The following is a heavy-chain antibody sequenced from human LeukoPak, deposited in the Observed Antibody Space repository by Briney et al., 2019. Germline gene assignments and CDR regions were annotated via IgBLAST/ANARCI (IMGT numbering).Heavy chain of an antibody. J-gene: IGHJ4*02. CDR1: EFTFSNYA. CDR3: AKGGAAADYYFDY. Sequence: GGSLRLSCAAPEFTFSNYAMAWVRQAPGKGLQWVSAISGGGGSTPYADSVKGRFTISRDNSKNTLYLQMNSLRPEDTAVYYCAKGGAAADYYFDYWGQGTLVIVSS. CDR2: ISGGGGST. D-gene: IGHD6-13*01. V-gene: IGHV3-23*01.